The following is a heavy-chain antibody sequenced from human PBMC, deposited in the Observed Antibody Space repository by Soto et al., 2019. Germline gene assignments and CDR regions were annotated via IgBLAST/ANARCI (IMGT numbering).Heavy chain of an antibody. D-gene: IGHD2-21*02. J-gene: IGHJ4*02. CDR1: GFTFNYYW. Sequence: EVQLVESGGGLVQPGGSLRLSCVASGFTFNYYWMHWVRQAPGTGLVWVSRIQSDGSSPDYVDSVKGRFTISRDNAKNSWSLQMNNLRAEVTAVYYCARGGDPDYWGQATLVTVSS. CDR3: ARGGDPDY. CDR2: IQSDGSSP. V-gene: IGHV3-74*01.